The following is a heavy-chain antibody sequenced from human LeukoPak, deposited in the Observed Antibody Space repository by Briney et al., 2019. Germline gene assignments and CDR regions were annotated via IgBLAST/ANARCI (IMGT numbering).Heavy chain of an antibody. D-gene: IGHD2-2*01. CDR1: GFAFSSYW. CDR2: ISSDGSST. CDR3: AKDRSCSGSSCNVGS. V-gene: IGHV3-74*01. Sequence: GGSLRLSCAASGFAFSSYWMHWVRQAPGKGLVWVSRISSDGSSTSYADSVKGRFTISRDNAKNTLFLQMNGLRAEDTAVYYCAKDRSCSGSSCNVGSWGQGTMVTVSS. J-gene: IGHJ3*01.